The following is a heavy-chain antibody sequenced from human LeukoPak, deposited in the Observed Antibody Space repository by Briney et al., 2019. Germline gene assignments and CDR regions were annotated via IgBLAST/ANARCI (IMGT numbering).Heavy chain of an antibody. D-gene: IGHD5-18*01. CDR2: VSTSSSYI. J-gene: IGHJ3*02. CDR3: ARVVDTPMVLSGAIDI. Sequence: GGSLRLSCAASGFTFSRYSMKWVRQAPGKGLEWVSFVSTSSSYIYYADSVKGRFTVSRHNAKNSLYLQMNSLRAEDAAVYYCARVVDTPMVLSGAIDIWGQGTVVSVSS. V-gene: IGHV3-21*01. CDR1: GFTFSRYS.